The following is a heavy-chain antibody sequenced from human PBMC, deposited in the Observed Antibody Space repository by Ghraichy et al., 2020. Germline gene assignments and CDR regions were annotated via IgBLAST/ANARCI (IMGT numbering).Heavy chain of an antibody. D-gene: IGHD3-3*01. CDR1: GFTFSDHY. CDR2: TRNKANSYTT. J-gene: IGHJ6*03. CDR3: ARGHSGGGGEFWSGDYYYMDV. Sequence: GGSLRLSCAASGFTFSDHYMDWVRQAPGKGLEWVGRTRNKANSYTTKYAASVKGRFTISRDDSKNSLYLQMNSLKTEDTAVYYCARGHSGGGGEFWSGDYYYMDVWGKGTTVTVSS. V-gene: IGHV3-72*01.